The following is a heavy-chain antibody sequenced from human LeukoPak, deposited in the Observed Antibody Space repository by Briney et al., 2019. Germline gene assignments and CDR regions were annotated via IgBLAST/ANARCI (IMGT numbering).Heavy chain of an antibody. CDR1: GYSISSGYY. J-gene: IGHJ5*02. CDR3: ARDHAMIVVVKTWFDP. D-gene: IGHD3-22*01. CDR2: IYHSGST. Sequence: PSETLSLTCAVSGYSISSGYYWGWIRRPPGKGLEWIGSIYHSGSTYYNPSLKSRVTISVDTSKNQFSLKLSFVTAADTAVYYCARDHAMIVVVKTWFDPWGQGTLVTVSS. V-gene: IGHV4-38-2*02.